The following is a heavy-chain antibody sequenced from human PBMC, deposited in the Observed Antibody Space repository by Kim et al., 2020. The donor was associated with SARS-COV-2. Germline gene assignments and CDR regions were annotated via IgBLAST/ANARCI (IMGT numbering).Heavy chain of an antibody. V-gene: IGHV1-8*01. CDR1: GYTFTSYD. Sequence: ASVKVSCKASGYTFTSYDINWVRQATGQGLEWMGWMNPNSGNTGYAQKFQGRVTMTRNTSISTAYMELSSLRSEDTAVYYCARGGIVVTRGKNWFDPWGQGTLVTVSS. J-gene: IGHJ5*02. CDR3: ARGGIVVTRGKNWFDP. CDR2: MNPNSGNT. D-gene: IGHD3-22*01.